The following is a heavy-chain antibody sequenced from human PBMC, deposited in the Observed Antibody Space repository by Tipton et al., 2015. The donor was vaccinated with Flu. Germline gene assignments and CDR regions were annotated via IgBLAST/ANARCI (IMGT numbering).Heavy chain of an antibody. CDR1: GGSFSGYY. V-gene: IGHV4-34*01. D-gene: IGHD1-26*01. CDR3: ARGGWELGDY. CDR2: INHSGST. Sequence: TLSLTCAVYGGSFSGYYWSWIRQPPGKGLEWIGEINHSGSTNYNPSLKSRVTISVDTSKNQFSLKLSSVTAADTAVYYCARGGWELGDYWGQGTLVTVSS. J-gene: IGHJ4*02.